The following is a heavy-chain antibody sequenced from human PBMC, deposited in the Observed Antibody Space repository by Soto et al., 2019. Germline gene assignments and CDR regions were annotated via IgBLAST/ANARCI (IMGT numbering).Heavy chain of an antibody. V-gene: IGHV5-51*01. J-gene: IGHJ3*02. CDR3: ARKGRLGIAAAGLKNDAFDI. CDR1: GYSFTSYW. Sequence: GESLKISCKGSGYSFTSYWIGWVRQMPGKGLEWMGIIYPGDSDTRYSPSFQGQVTISADKSISTAYLQWSSLKASDTAMYYCARKGRLGIAAAGLKNDAFDIWGQGTMGTV. CDR2: IYPGDSDT. D-gene: IGHD6-25*01.